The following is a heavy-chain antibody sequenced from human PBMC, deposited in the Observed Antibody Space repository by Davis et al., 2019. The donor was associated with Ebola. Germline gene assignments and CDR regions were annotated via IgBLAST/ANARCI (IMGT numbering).Heavy chain of an antibody. V-gene: IGHV1-46*01. D-gene: IGHD1-7*01. J-gene: IGHJ4*02. Sequence: ASVKVSCKASGYTFTGYFMHWVRRAPGQGLEWMGIIKPNGGSTTYTQKFQGRVTMTRDTSTSTVYMELSSLRSEDTAVYYCARGGDNWNYFGSQEWGQGTLVTVSS. CDR1: GYTFTGYF. CDR3: ARGGDNWNYFGSQE. CDR2: IKPNGGST.